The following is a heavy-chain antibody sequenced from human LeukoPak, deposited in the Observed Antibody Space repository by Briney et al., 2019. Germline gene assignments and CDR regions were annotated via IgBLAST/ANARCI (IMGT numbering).Heavy chain of an antibody. CDR3: ASYTDAFDI. CDR1: GDSISSGDYY. V-gene: IGHV4-61*02. Sequence: SETLSLTCTVSGDSISSGDYYWSWIRQPAGKGLEWIGRISSSGSTNYNPSLKSRVTISVDTSKNQFSLKLSSVTAADTAVYYCASYTDAFDIWGQGTMVTVSS. J-gene: IGHJ3*02. CDR2: ISSSGST. D-gene: IGHD3-16*01.